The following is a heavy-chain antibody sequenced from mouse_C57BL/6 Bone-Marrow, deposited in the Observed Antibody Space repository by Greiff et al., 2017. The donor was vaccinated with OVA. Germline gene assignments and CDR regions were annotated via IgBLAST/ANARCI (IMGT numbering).Heavy chain of an antibody. J-gene: IGHJ2*01. V-gene: IGHV7-3*01. CDR3: ARSPYGYCFDD. D-gene: IGHD2-2*01. Sequence: EVQVVESGGGLVQPGGSLSLSCAASGFTFTDYYMSWVRQPPGKALEWLGFIRNKANGYTTEYSASVKGRFTISRDNSQSILYIQMNALRSEDRATYDCARSPYGYCFDDWSQGTTLTVSS. CDR1: GFTFTDYY. CDR2: IRNKANGYTT.